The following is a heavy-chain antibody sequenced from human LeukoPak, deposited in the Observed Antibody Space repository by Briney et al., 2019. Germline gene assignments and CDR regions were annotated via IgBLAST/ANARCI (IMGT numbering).Heavy chain of an antibody. CDR3: ARVGYSYGRGYGY. Sequence: TSETLSLTCAVYGGSFSGYYWSWIRQPPGKGLEWIREINHSGSTNYNPSLKSRVTISVDTSKNQFSLKLSSVTAADTAVYYCARVGYSYGRGYGYWGQGTLVTVSS. J-gene: IGHJ4*02. CDR1: GGSFSGYY. D-gene: IGHD5-18*01. CDR2: INHSGST. V-gene: IGHV4-34*01.